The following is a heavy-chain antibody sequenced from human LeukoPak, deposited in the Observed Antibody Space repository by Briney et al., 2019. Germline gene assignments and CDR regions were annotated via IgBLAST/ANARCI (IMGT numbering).Heavy chain of an antibody. Sequence: ASVKVSCKASGYTFTSYGISWVRQAPGQGLEWMGWIGAYNGNTNYAQKLQGRVTMTTDTSTSTAYMELRSLRSDDTAVYYCARVPYYDFWSGPRSMDVWGKGTTVTVSS. CDR1: GYTFTSYG. D-gene: IGHD3-3*01. CDR3: ARVPYYDFWSGPRSMDV. V-gene: IGHV1-18*01. CDR2: IGAYNGNT. J-gene: IGHJ6*04.